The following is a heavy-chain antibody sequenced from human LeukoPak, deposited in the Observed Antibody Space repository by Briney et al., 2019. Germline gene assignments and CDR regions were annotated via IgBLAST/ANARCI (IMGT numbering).Heavy chain of an antibody. V-gene: IGHV4-39*02. CDR3: ARDPPQDAFDI. Sequence: SETLSLTCTVSGGSISSGGYYWSWIRQPPGKGLEWIGSIYYSGSTYYNPSLKSRVTISVDTSKNQFSLKLSSVTAADTAVYYCARDPPQDAFDIWGQGTMVTVSS. CDR2: IYYSGST. CDR1: GGSISSGGYY. J-gene: IGHJ3*02.